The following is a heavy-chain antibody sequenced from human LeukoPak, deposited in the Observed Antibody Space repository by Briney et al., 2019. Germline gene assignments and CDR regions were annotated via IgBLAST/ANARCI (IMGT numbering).Heavy chain of an antibody. CDR1: GYTFNTYG. D-gene: IGHD1-26*01. CDR3: ARGGLSGIYGIDY. V-gene: IGHV1-18*01. CDR2: ISPYNGDT. Sequence: ASVKVSCRASGYTFNTYGVTWVRQVPGQGFEWMGWISPYNGDTNYAQKFQGRDTMTTDTLTSTVFMELRSLRSDDTAVYFCARGGLSGIYGIDYWGQGTLVTVSS. J-gene: IGHJ4*02.